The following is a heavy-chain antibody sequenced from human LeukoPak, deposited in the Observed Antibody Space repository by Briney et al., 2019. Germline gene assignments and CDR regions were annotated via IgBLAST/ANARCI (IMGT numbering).Heavy chain of an antibody. CDR3: ARECSTSCYHYYYMDV. Sequence: PSETLSLTCTVSGGSISSGSYYWSWIRQPAGRGLEWIGRIYTSGSTNYNPSLKSRVTISVDTSKNQFSLKLSSVTAADTAVYYCARECSTSCYHYYYMDVWGKGTTVTVSS. CDR1: GGSISSGSYY. J-gene: IGHJ6*03. CDR2: IYTSGST. V-gene: IGHV4-61*02. D-gene: IGHD2-2*01.